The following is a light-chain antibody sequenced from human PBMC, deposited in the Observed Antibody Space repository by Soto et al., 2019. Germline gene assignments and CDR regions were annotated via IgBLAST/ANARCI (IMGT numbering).Light chain of an antibody. CDR3: HPYGSAPWYT. Sequence: EIVLTQSPGTLSLSPGERATLSCRASQSVSSSYLAWYQQKPGQAPRLLIYGASSRATGIPARCSGSASGTAFTLTISRVEPEYSALYSCHPYGSAPWYTFGQGTKLEIK. V-gene: IGKV3-20*01. J-gene: IGKJ2*01. CDR1: QSVSSSY. CDR2: GAS.